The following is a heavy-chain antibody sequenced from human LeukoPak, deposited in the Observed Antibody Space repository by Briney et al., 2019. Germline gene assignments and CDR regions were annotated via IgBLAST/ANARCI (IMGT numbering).Heavy chain of an antibody. D-gene: IGHD3-3*01. V-gene: IGHV4-39*07. J-gene: IGHJ4*02. CDR3: ATVHFGYFTF. Sequence: SETLSLTCTVSGGSISSSSYYWGWIRQPPGKGLEWIGYIYHSGSTYYNPSLKSRVTISVDRSKNQFSLKLSSVTAADTAVYYCATVHFGYFTFWGQGTLVPVSS. CDR2: IYHSGST. CDR1: GGSISSSSYY.